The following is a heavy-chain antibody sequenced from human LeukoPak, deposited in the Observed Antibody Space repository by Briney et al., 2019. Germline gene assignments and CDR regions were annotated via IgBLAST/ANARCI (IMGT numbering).Heavy chain of an antibody. V-gene: IGHV3-20*04. CDR3: ARVSGYWNDGYFDY. CDR2: INWNGGST. Sequence: GGSLRLSCAASGFTFDDYGMSWVRQAPGKGLEWVSGINWNGGSTGYADSVKGRFTISRDNAKNSLYLQMNSLRAEDTALYYCARVSGYWNDGYFDYWGQGTLVTVSS. CDR1: GFTFDDYG. D-gene: IGHD1-1*01. J-gene: IGHJ4*02.